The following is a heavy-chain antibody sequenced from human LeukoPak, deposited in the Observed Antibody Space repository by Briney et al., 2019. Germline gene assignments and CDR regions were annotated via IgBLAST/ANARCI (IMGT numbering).Heavy chain of an antibody. Sequence: GGSLRLSCAASGFTFSDYYISWIRQAPGKGLEWVSYISSSGSTIYYADSVKGRFTISRDNAKNSLYLQMNSLRAEDTAVYYCARDRYSPNYYMDVWGKGTTVTVSS. CDR2: ISSSGSTI. J-gene: IGHJ6*03. V-gene: IGHV3-11*01. D-gene: IGHD2-21*01. CDR3: ARDRYSPNYYMDV. CDR1: GFTFSDYY.